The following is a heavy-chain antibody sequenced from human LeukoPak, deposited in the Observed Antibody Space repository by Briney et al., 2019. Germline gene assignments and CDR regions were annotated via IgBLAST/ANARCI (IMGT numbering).Heavy chain of an antibody. CDR2: VSHTGAT. CDR1: GASINGYF. D-gene: IGHD1-26*01. J-gene: IGHJ3*01. V-gene: IGHV4-59*01. Sequence: PSETLSLTCSVSGASINGYFWNWVRQTPEKRLDWIGYVSHTGATTSNPTLKSRVSITIDTSKSQISLTMTSVPAADSALYYCARDRRGSFYTFDLWGPGTIVSVS. CDR3: ARDRRGSFYTFDL.